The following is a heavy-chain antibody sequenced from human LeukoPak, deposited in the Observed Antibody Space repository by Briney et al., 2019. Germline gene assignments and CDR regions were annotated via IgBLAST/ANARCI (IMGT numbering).Heavy chain of an antibody. CDR2: ISAYNGNT. J-gene: IGHJ5*01. D-gene: IGHD2-2*01. Sequence: ASVKVSCKASGYTFTSYGISWVRQAPGQGLEWMGWISAYNGNTNYAQKLQGRVTMTTDTSTSTAYMELRSLRSDDTAVYYCARDWSYCSSTSCRNLNWFDSGGQGTLVTVSS. V-gene: IGHV1-18*01. CDR1: GYTFTSYG. CDR3: ARDWSYCSSTSCRNLNWFDS.